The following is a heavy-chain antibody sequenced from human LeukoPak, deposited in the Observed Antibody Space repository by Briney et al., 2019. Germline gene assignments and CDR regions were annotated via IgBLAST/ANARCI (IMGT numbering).Heavy chain of an antibody. J-gene: IGHJ4*02. CDR3: AGNPYYYDSSGYYIDY. CDR2: IYHSGST. V-gene: IGHV4-38-2*01. D-gene: IGHD3-22*01. Sequence: SETLSLTCAVSGYSISSGYYWGWIRPPPGKGLEWIGIIYHSGSTYYNPSLKSRVTISVDTSKNQFSLKLSSVTAADTAVYYCAGNPYYYDSSGYYIDYWGQGTLVTVSS. CDR1: GYSISSGYY.